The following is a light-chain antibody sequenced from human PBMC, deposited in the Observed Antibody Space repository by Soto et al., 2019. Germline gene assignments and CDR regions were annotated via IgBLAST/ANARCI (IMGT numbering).Light chain of an antibody. Sequence: DIQITQSPSSLSASVGDRVTITCRASQSISSSFNWYQQKPGKAPKLLIYAASSLQSGVPSRFSGSGSGTDFTLTISTLEPEDFAVYYCQQRSNWPPTFGGGTKVDI. V-gene: IGKV1-39*01. CDR3: QQRSNWPPT. CDR2: AAS. CDR1: QSISSS. J-gene: IGKJ4*01.